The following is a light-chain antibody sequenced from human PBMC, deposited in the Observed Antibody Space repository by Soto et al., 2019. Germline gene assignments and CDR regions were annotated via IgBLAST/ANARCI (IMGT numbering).Light chain of an antibody. J-gene: IGKJ4*01. CDR1: QSISSY. CDR2: AAS. CDR3: QQSYSTPLT. V-gene: IGKV1-39*01. Sequence: DIQMTQSPSSLSASVGDRVTITCRASQSISSYLNWYQQKPGKAPKLLIYAASSLQSGVPSRFSGSGSGTDFTLTXSSLQXEDFATYYCQQSYSTPLTFGGGTKVEIK.